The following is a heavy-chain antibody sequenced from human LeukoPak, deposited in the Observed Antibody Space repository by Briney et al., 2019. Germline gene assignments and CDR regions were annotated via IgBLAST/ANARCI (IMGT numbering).Heavy chain of an antibody. CDR2: ISGSGGST. CDR1: GFIFSNFA. D-gene: IGHD2-15*01. J-gene: IGHJ6*03. V-gene: IGHV3-23*01. CDR3: VCTVVAADYYNYMDV. Sequence: PGGSLRLSCAASGFIFSNFAMTWVRQAPGKGLEWVSGISGSGGSTYYADSVKGRFTISRDNSKNTLYLQMSSLRTEDTAVYYCVCTVVAADYYNYMDVWGKGTTVTVSS.